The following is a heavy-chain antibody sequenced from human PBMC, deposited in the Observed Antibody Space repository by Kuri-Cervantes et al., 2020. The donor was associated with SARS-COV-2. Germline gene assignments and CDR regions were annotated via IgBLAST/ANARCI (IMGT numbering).Heavy chain of an antibody. V-gene: IGHV3-30*18. CDR2: ISHDGKNK. Sequence: GGSLRLSCAASGFTVSSNYMSWVRQAPGKGLEWVAVISHDGKNKKCIASGKGRFTISRDNSQNTRYLHMKSLRSEDTAMYYCAKDRVGVQDFWGQGTLVTVSS. D-gene: IGHD2-21*01. CDR1: GFTVSSNY. J-gene: IGHJ4*02. CDR3: AKDRVGVQDF.